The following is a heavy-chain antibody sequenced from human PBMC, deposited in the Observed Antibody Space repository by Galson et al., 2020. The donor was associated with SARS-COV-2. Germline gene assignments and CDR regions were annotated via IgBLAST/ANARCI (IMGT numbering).Heavy chain of an antibody. D-gene: IGHD5-12*01. Sequence: GGSLRLSCAASGFTYSTYAMHWVRQTPGKGQEWVGVIWSNGNNKYYGDSVKGRFTISRDNSKNTVNLQMNSLRAEDTAVYYCTPSIIVAGTLDYWGQGTLVSVSS. CDR3: TPSIIVAGTLDY. J-gene: IGHJ4*02. CDR1: GFTYSTYA. CDR2: IWSNGNNK. V-gene: IGHV3-33*01.